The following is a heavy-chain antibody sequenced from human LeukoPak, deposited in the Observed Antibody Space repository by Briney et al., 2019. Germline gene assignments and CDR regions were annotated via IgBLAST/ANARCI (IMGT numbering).Heavy chain of an antibody. CDR2: ISSSGSTI. D-gene: IGHD6-19*01. V-gene: IGHV3-48*03. J-gene: IGHJ4*02. CDR3: AREQWLVLIY. Sequence: QPGGSLRLSCAASGFTFSSYEMNWVRQAPGKGLEWVSYISSSGSTIYYADSVKGRFTISRDNAKNSLYLQMNSLRAEGTAVYYCAREQWLVLIYWGQGTLVTVSS. CDR1: GFTFSSYE.